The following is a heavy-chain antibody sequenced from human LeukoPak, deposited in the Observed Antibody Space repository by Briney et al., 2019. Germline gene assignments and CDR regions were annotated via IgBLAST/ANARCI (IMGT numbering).Heavy chain of an antibody. CDR2: MSSSSTTI. Sequence: MSSSSTTIHYADSVKGRFTISRDNTKNSLYLQMNSLRAEDTAVYYCARESFGDLYHRQDYWAQGTLVTVSS. CDR3: ARESFGDLYHRQDY. J-gene: IGHJ4*02. V-gene: IGHV3-48*03. D-gene: IGHD3-16*01.